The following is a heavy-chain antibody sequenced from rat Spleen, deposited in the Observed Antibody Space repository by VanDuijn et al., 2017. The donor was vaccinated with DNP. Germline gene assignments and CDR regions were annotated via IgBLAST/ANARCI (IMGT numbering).Heavy chain of an antibody. Sequence: EVKLVESGGGLVQPGRSLKLSCAASGFNFNDYWMGWVRQAPGKGLEWIGEINEDSTIINYTPSLKYKISFSRDNVQNTQYLQMDSLRSEDTATYYCATGVYGGYEDWFAYWGQGTLVTVSS. CDR3: ATGVYGGYEDWFAY. V-gene: IGHV4-2*01. CDR1: GFNFNDYW. CDR2: INEDSTII. J-gene: IGHJ3*01. D-gene: IGHD1-11*01.